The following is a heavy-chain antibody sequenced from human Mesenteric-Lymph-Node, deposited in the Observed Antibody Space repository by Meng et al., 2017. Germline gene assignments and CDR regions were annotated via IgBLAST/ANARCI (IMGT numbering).Heavy chain of an antibody. J-gene: IGHJ4*02. D-gene: IGHD3-22*01. CDR3: ARDSDYDSSGYYYSYFDY. CDR1: GFTFSSYG. Sequence: GESLKISCAASGFTFSSYGMHWVRQAPGKGLEWVAVISYDGSNKYYADSVKGRFTISRDNSKNTLYLQMNSLRAEDTAVYYCARDSDYDSSGYYYSYFDYWGQGTLVTVSS. CDR2: ISYDGSNK. V-gene: IGHV3-30*19.